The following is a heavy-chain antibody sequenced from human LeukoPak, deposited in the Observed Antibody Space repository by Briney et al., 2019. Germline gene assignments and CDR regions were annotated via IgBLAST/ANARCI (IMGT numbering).Heavy chain of an antibody. D-gene: IGHD2-21*02. Sequence: GGSLRLSCAASGFTFSSYAMSWVRQAPGKGLEWVSAISGSGGSTYYADSVKGRFTISRDNSKNTLYLQMNSLRAEDTALYYCARARASDYYFAYWGQGTLVPVSS. CDR2: ISGSGGST. J-gene: IGHJ4*02. CDR3: ARARASDYYFAY. CDR1: GFTFSSYA. V-gene: IGHV3-23*01.